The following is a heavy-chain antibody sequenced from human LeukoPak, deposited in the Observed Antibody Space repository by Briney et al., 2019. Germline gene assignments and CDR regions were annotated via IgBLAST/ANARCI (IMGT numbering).Heavy chain of an antibody. CDR1: GFTFTSSA. V-gene: IGHV1-58*01. CDR2: IVVGSGNT. Sequence: SVKVSCKASGFTFTSSAVQWVRQARGQGLEWIGWIVVGSGNTNYAQRFQERVTINRDMSTSTAYMELNSLRTEDTAVYYCATDDVTTGTKTALGYWGQGTLVTVSS. CDR3: ATDDVTTGTKTALGY. D-gene: IGHD1-1*01. J-gene: IGHJ4*02.